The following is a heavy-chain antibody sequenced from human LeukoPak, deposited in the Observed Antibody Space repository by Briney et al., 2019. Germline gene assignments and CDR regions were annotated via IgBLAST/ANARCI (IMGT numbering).Heavy chain of an antibody. CDR1: GFTFSSYG. J-gene: IGHJ4*02. Sequence: GGSLSLSCAASGFTFSSYGMTWVRQTPEKGLEWVSSISASGITTYYSPSVKGRFTISRDTSTNTLFLQMNSLRVDDTATYYCAKESWRNDYYFESWGQGTLVTVSS. V-gene: IGHV3-23*01. CDR3: AKESWRNDYYFES. D-gene: IGHD1-1*01. CDR2: ISASGITT.